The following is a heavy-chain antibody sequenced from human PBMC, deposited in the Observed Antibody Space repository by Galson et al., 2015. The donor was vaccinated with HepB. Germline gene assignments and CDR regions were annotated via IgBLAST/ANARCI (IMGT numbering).Heavy chain of an antibody. D-gene: IGHD3-22*01. CDR1: GGTFSSYA. CDR2: IIPIFGTA. Sequence: SVKVSCKASGGTFSSYAISWVRQAPGQGLEWMGGIIPIFGTANYAQKFQGRVTITADESTSTAYMELSSLRSEDTAVYYCARGKGDYDSSGYYLPLFDYWGQGTLVTVSS. J-gene: IGHJ4*02. V-gene: IGHV1-69*13. CDR3: ARGKGDYDSSGYYLPLFDY.